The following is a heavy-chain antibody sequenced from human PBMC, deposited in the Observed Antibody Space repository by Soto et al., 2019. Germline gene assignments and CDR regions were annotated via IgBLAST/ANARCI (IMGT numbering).Heavy chain of an antibody. V-gene: IGHV4-39*01. Sequence: PSETLSLTCTVSGGSISSSSDYWGWIRQPPGKGLEWIGSIYYSGSTYYNPSLKSRVTISVDTSKNQFSLKLSSVTAADTAVYYCARLRRTAAKPLYFDYWGQGTLVTVPS. CDR2: IYYSGST. J-gene: IGHJ4*02. CDR1: GGSISSSSDY. D-gene: IGHD2-2*01. CDR3: ARLRRTAAKPLYFDY.